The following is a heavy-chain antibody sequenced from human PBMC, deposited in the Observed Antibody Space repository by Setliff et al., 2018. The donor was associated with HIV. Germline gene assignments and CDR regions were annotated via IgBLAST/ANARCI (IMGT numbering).Heavy chain of an antibody. CDR1: GGSMNNYY. CDR2: IYENAYA. J-gene: IGHJ4*02. Sequence: SETLSLTCTVSGGSMNNYYWNWTRQTPGKGLEWIGYIYENAYAHYTVSLRSRVTVSMDTSKNQFSLTLRSVTAADRAVYYCARAQMHRGVVSWSLYYFDYWGQGALVTVSS. D-gene: IGHD3-10*01. V-gene: IGHV4-59*01. CDR3: ARAQMHRGVVSWSLYYFDY.